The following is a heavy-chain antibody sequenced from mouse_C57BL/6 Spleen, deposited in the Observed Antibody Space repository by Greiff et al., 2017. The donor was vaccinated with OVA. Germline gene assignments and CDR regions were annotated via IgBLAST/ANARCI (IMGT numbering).Heavy chain of an antibody. CDR2: IHPNSGST. CDR1: GYTFTSYW. Sequence: VQLQQPGAELVKPGASVKLSCKASGYTFTSYWMHWVKQRPGQGLEWIGMIHPNSGSTNYNEKFKSKATLTVDKSSSTAYMQLSSLTSEDSAGYYCARPCYCPYFDYWGQGTTLTVSS. D-gene: IGHD2-12*01. V-gene: IGHV1-64*01. CDR3: ARPCYCPYFDY. J-gene: IGHJ2*01.